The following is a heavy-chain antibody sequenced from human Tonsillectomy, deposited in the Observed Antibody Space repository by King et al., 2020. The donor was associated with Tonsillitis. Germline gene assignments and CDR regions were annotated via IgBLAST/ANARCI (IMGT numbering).Heavy chain of an antibody. Sequence: VQLVESGAEVKKPGASVKVSCKASGYTFTGCYMHWVRQAPGQGLEWMGWINPNSGGTNYAQKFQGRVTMTRDTSISTAYMELSRLRSDDTAVYYCARATSEDYGDYSWFDPWGQGTLVTVSS. D-gene: IGHD4-17*01. V-gene: IGHV1-2*02. CDR2: INPNSGGT. CDR3: ARATSEDYGDYSWFDP. CDR1: GYTFTGCY. J-gene: IGHJ5*02.